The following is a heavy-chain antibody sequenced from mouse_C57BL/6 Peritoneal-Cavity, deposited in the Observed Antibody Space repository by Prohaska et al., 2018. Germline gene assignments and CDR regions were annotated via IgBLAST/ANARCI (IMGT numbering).Heavy chain of an antibody. Sequence: QATLKESGPGILQPSQTLSLTCSFSGFSLSTFGMGVGWIRQPSGKGLEWLAHIWWDDDKYYNPALKSLLTISKDTSNNQLFLKIANVDTADTATYYCARMFYGYNYFDYWGQGTTLTVSS. V-gene: IGHV8-8*01. D-gene: IGHD2-2*01. CDR3: ARMFYGYNYFDY. J-gene: IGHJ2*01. CDR2: IWWDDDK. CDR1: GFSLSTFGMG.